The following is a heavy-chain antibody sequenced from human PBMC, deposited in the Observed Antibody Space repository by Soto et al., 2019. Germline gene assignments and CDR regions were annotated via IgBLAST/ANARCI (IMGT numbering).Heavy chain of an antibody. CDR1: GFTFSSFE. CDR2: IGRSGETI. V-gene: IGHV3-48*03. D-gene: IGHD6-6*01. Sequence: PGGSLRLSXVGSGFTFSSFEMNWVRQTPGKGLEWLSYIGRSGETIYYADSVKGRFTISRDSAKSSLSLQMNGLRDEDTGIYYCARDSRGGAARRPTFYYWGRGTLVTVSS. J-gene: IGHJ4*02. CDR3: ARDSRGGAARRPTFYY.